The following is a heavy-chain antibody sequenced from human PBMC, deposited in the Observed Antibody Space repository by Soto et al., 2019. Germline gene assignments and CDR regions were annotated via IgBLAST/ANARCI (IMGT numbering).Heavy chain of an antibody. D-gene: IGHD2-21*02. CDR2: INAGNGNT. J-gene: IGHJ4*02. CDR1: GYTFTSYA. V-gene: IGHV1-3*05. CDR3: ARSIVVVTALDY. Sequence: QVQLVQSGAEEKKPGASVKVSCKASGYTFTSYAMHWVRQAPGQRLEWMGWINAGNGNTKYSQKFQGSVSIARHXSASTAYMGLSSLRSEDTAVYYCARSIVVVTALDYWGQGTLVTVSS.